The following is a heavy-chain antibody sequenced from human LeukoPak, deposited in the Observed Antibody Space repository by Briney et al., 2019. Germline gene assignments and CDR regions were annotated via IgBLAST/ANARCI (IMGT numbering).Heavy chain of an antibody. V-gene: IGHV3-7*03. J-gene: IGHJ6*02. CDR1: GFTFSSYW. CDR2: MKQDGSEK. D-gene: IGHD3/OR15-3a*01. Sequence: GGSLRLSCAASGFTFSSYWMSWVRQAPGKGLEWVANMKQDGSEKYYADSVKGRFTISRDNAKNSLYLQMNSLRAEDTAVYFCARDRVWDFWTPLSDYAMDVWGQGTTVTVSS. CDR3: ARDRVWDFWTPLSDYAMDV.